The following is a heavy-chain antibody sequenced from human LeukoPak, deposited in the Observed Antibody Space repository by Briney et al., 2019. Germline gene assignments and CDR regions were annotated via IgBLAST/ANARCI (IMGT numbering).Heavy chain of an antibody. V-gene: IGHV4-61*02. D-gene: IGHD3-22*01. CDR2: IYTSGST. Sequence: SQTLSLTCTVSGGSISSGSYYWSWIRQPAGKGLEWIGRIYTSGSTNYNPSLKSRVTISVDTSKNKFSLKLSSVTAADTAVYYCARDGTYYYDSSGYYYQYNWFDPWGQGTLVTVSS. CDR1: GGSISSGSYY. J-gene: IGHJ5*02. CDR3: ARDGTYYYDSSGYYYQYNWFDP.